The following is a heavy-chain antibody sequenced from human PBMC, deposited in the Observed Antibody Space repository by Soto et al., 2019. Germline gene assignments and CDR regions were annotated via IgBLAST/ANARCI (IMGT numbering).Heavy chain of an antibody. CDR2: ISSKSSTI. V-gene: IGHV3-48*02. D-gene: IGHD2-15*01. CDR1: GFTFSSYS. Sequence: PGGSLRLSCAASGFTFSSYSMNWVRQAQGKELEWVSYISSKSSTIYYADSVKGRFTISRDNAKNVLYLQMNSLRDEDMAVYYCARDRFIGGSCYFSFYWGEHHYGMDVWGQGTTVTVSS. CDR3: ARDRFIGGSCYFSFYWGEHHYGMDV. J-gene: IGHJ6*02.